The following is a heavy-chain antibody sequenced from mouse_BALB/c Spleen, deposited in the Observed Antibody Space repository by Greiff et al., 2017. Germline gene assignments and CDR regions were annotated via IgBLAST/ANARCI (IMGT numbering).Heavy chain of an antibody. J-gene: IGHJ4*01. V-gene: IGHV5-17*02. CDR2: ISSGSSTI. Sequence: EVQLVESGGGLVQPGGSRKLSCAASGFTFSSFGMHWVRQAPEKGLEWVAYISSGSSTIYYADTVKGRFTISRDNPKNTLFLQMTSLRSEDTAMYYCARSDAMDYWGQGTSVTFSS. CDR1: GFTFSSFG. CDR3: ARSDAMDY.